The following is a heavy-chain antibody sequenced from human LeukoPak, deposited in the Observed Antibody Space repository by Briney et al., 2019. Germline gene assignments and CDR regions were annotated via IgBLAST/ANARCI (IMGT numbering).Heavy chain of an antibody. J-gene: IGHJ3*02. D-gene: IGHD3-22*01. CDR2: IYSGGST. Sequence: GGSLRLSCAASGFTVSSNYMSWVRQAPGKGLEWVSVIYSGGSTYYADSVKGRFTISRDNSKNTLYLQMKSLRAEDTAVYYCARAGYYDSSGYYTDAFDIWGQGTMVTVSS. CDR1: GFTVSSNY. V-gene: IGHV3-53*01. CDR3: ARAGYYDSSGYYTDAFDI.